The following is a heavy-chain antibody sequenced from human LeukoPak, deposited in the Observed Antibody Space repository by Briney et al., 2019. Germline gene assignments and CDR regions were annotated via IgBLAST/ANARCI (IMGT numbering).Heavy chain of an antibody. D-gene: IGHD6-19*01. CDR1: GYSISSGYY. CDR3: ARGCESGFSSSGCLHQGPIVQ. V-gene: IGHV4-38-2*02. J-gene: IGHJ1*01. Sequence: PSETLSLTCTVSGYSISSGYYWGWIRQPPGKGLEWIGSIYHSGSTYYNPSLKSRVTISVDTSKNQFSLRLSSVTAADTAVYYCARGCESGFSSSGCLHQGPIVQ. CDR2: IYHSGST.